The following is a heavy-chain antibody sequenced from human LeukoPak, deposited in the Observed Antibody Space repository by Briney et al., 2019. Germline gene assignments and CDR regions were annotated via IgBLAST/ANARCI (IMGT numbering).Heavy chain of an antibody. CDR3: AIASSAGFVYYFYLDV. V-gene: IGHV3-7*01. CDR2: IKQDGSGS. J-gene: IGHJ6*03. CDR1: GFTFSSYW. Sequence: GGTLRLSCAASGFTFSSYWMSWVREAPGTGLEWVANIKQDGSGSFYVDSVKGRFTISRDNGNNSLYLQMNSLRAEDTAVYYCAIASSAGFVYYFYLDVWGKGTTVTISS. D-gene: IGHD6-13*01.